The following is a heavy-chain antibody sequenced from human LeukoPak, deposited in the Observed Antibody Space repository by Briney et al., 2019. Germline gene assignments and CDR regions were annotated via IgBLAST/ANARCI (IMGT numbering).Heavy chain of an antibody. CDR1: GFTFSSYA. Sequence: GGSLRLSCAASGFTFSSYAMSWVRQAPGKGLEWVSGISGSGGRTYYADSVEGRFTISRDNSKNTLYLQMNSLRAEDTAVYYCAKVASIVVVPAAGLDYWGQGTLVTVSS. CDR2: ISGSGGRT. D-gene: IGHD2-2*01. J-gene: IGHJ4*02. CDR3: AKVASIVVVPAAGLDY. V-gene: IGHV3-23*01.